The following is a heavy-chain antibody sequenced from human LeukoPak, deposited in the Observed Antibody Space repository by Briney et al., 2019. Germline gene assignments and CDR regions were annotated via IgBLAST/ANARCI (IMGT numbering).Heavy chain of an antibody. CDR3: ARGGFAGSYAYDY. D-gene: IGHD1-26*01. Sequence: PSETLSLTCTVSGGSISSYYWSWIRQPPGKGLEWIGYIYYSGSTYYNPSLKSRVTISVDTSKNQFSLKLSSVTAADTAVYYCARGGFAGSYAYDYWGQGTLVTVSS. V-gene: IGHV4-59*12. CDR2: IYYSGST. J-gene: IGHJ4*02. CDR1: GGSISSYY.